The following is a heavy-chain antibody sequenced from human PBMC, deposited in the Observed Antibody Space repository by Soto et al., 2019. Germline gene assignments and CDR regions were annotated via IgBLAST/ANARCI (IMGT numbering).Heavy chain of an antibody. J-gene: IGHJ5*02. CDR1: GGSISSGGYY. D-gene: IGHD2-2*01. CDR2: IYYSGST. CDR3: ARVKLLYCSSTSCYGNNWFDP. Sequence: SETLSLTCTVSGGSISSGGYYWSWIRQHPGKGLEWIGYIYYSGSTYYNPSLKSRVTISVDTSKNQFSLKLSSVTAADTAVYYCARVKLLYCSSTSCYGNNWFDPWGQGTLVTVSS. V-gene: IGHV4-31*03.